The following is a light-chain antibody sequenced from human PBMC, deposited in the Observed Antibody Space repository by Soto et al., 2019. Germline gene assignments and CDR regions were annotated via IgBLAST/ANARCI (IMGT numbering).Light chain of an antibody. CDR3: AVWDDSLSGRV. CDR1: SSNIGSHN. J-gene: IGLJ2*01. Sequence: QSVLTQPPSASGTPGQRVTISCSGSSSNIGSHNIYWYQQLPGTAPQLLIYKNNQRPSGVPDRFSGSKSGTSASLAINGLRSEDEADYYCAVWDDSLSGRVFGGGTKLTVL. V-gene: IGLV1-47*01. CDR2: KNN.